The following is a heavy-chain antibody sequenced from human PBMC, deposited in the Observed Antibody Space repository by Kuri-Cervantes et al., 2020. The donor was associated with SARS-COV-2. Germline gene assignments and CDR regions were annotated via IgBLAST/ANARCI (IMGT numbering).Heavy chain of an antibody. CDR2: INTDGSST. CDR3: ARVRGYSYGRDAFDI. V-gene: IGHV3-74*01. CDR1: GYTFSSYW. D-gene: IGHD5-18*01. Sequence: GESLKISCAASGYTFSSYWMHWVRQVPGKGLVWVSRINTDGSSTNYADSVKGRFTISRDNAKNTLYLQMNSLRAEDTAVYYCARVRGYSYGRDAFDIWGQGTMVTVSS. J-gene: IGHJ3*02.